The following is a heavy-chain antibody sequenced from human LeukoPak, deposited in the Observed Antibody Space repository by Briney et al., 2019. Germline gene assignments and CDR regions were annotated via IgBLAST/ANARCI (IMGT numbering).Heavy chain of an antibody. D-gene: IGHD3-22*01. CDR2: IIPIFGTA. J-gene: IGHJ4*02. CDR3: ARALAYDSSAHGY. V-gene: IGHV1-69*05. CDR1: GGTFSSYA. Sequence: SVKVSCKASGGTFSSYAISWVRQAPGQGLEWMGRIIPIFGTANYAQKFQGRVTITTDESTSTAYMELSSLRSEDTAVYYCARALAYDSSAHGYWGQGTLVTVSS.